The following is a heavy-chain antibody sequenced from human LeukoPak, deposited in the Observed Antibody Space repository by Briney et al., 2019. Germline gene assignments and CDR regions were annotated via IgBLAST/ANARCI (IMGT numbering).Heavy chain of an antibody. D-gene: IGHD2-21*01. CDR1: GFNLNNYN. V-gene: IGHV3-21*01. J-gene: IGHJ4*02. CDR2: ISSYSSYI. Sequence: GGSLRLSCAASGFNLNNYNINWVRQAPGKGLEWASSISSYSSYIFYADSVKGRFTISRDIAKNSVYLQMYSLRAEDSAVYFCARVHLDYSDFDYWGQGTRVTVSS. CDR3: ARVHLDYSDFDY.